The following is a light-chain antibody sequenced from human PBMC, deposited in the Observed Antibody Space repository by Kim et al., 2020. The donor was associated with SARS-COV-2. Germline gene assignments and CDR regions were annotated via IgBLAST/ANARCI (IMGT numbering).Light chain of an antibody. CDR1: QGIRND. V-gene: IGKV1-17*01. CDR2: GAS. J-gene: IGKJ1*01. Sequence: DIQMTQSPSSLSASVGDRVSITCRASQGIRNDLAWYQQKPGKAPKVLISGASSLQSGVPSRFSGSGSGTEFTLTVSSLQPEDFATYYCLQHNSFPWTFDQGTKVDIK. CDR3: LQHNSFPWT.